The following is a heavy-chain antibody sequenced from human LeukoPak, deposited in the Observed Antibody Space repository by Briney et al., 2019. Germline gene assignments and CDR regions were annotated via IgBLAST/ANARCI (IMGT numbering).Heavy chain of an antibody. Sequence: PSETLSLTCTVSGVSINNSPYYWGWIRQPPEKGLEWIGNIFYDGSTDYNPSLKSRVTISLDTSKSQFSLELRSVTAADTAVSYCARALYYYYYMDVWGNGTAVTVSS. V-gene: IGHV4-39*01. CDR1: GVSINNSPYY. J-gene: IGHJ6*03. CDR3: ARALYYYYYMDV. CDR2: IFYDGST.